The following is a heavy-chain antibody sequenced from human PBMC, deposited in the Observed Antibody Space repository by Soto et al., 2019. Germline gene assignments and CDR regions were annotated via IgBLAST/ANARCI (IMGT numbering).Heavy chain of an antibody. J-gene: IGHJ3*02. V-gene: IGHV3-9*01. D-gene: IGHD2-2*01. Sequence: GGSLRLSCAASGFTFNDYAMHWVRQAPGKGLEWVSGISWNSGTIGYADSVKGRFTISRDNAKNSLYLQMYSLRADDTALYYCAKEGECSSIDCYEGAFHIWGQGTMVTVSS. CDR2: ISWNSGTI. CDR1: GFTFNDYA. CDR3: AKEGECSSIDCYEGAFHI.